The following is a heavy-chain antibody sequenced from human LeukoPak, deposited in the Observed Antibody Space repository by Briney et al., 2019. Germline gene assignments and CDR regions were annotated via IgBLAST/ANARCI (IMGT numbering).Heavy chain of an antibody. D-gene: IGHD6-19*01. CDR2: IYPGDSDI. J-gene: IGHJ4*02. CDR1: GYSFTTYW. CDR3: ARQLGLTSGWYDY. V-gene: IGHV5-51*01. Sequence: GESLKISCKGSGYSFTTYWIGWVRQMPGKGLEWMGNIYPGDSDIRYSPSFQGQVTISADKSISTAYLQWSSLKASDTAMYYCARQLGLTSGWYDYWGQGTLVTVSS.